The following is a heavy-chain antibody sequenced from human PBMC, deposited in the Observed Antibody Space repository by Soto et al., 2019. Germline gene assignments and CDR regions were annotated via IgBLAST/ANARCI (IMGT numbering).Heavy chain of an antibody. D-gene: IGHD6-13*01. CDR3: ARVGSSWCFDY. CDR1: GFTFSSYG. Sequence: QVQLVESGGGVVQPGRSLRLSCAASGFTFSSYGMHWVRQAPGKGREWVAVIWYDGSNKYYADSVKGRFTISRDNSKNTLYLQMNSLRAEDTAVYYCARVGSSWCFDYWGQGTLVTVSS. J-gene: IGHJ4*02. CDR2: IWYDGSNK. V-gene: IGHV3-33*01.